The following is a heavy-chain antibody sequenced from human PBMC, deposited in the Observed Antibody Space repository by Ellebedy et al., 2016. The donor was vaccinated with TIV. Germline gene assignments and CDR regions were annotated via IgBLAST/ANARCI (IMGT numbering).Heavy chain of an antibody. CDR3: ARGDFGGPPDY. V-gene: IGHV1-2*02. CDR1: GYTFTGHY. CDR2: IIPNSGGT. D-gene: IGHD4-23*01. Sequence: AASVKVPCKASGYTFTGHYIHRVRQAPGQGLEWLGWIIPNSGGTSYAQKFQGKFTMNRDTSLRTAYMALRRLRSDDTAVYYCARGDFGGPPDYWGQGTLVTVSS. J-gene: IGHJ4*02.